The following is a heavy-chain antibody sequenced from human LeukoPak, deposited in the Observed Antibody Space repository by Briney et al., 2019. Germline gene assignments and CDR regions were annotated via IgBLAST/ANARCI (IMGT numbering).Heavy chain of an antibody. CDR2: IGAYNGNT. J-gene: IGHJ6*04. CDR1: GYTFTSYG. D-gene: IGHD2-2*01. V-gene: IGHV1-18*04. CDR3: ARLVVVPAAAFYYYYGMDV. Sequence: ASVKVSCKASGYTFTSYGISWVRQAPGQGLEWMGWIGAYNGNTNYAQKLQGRVTMTTDTSTSTAYMELRSLRSDDTAVYYCARLVVVPAAAFYYYYGMDVWGKGTTVTVSS.